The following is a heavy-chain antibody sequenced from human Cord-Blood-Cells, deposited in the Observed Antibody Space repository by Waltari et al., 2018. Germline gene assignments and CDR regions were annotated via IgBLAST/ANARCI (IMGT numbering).Heavy chain of an antibody. V-gene: IGHV1-46*01. CDR3: AREGLGDAFDI. CDR1: GYTFPSSY. Sequence: QVQLVQSGAEVKKPGASVKVSCTASGYTFPSSYMHWVRQAPGQGLEWMGIINPSGGSTSYAKKFQGRVTMTRDTSTSTVYMELSSLRSEDTAVYYCAREGLGDAFDIWGQGTMVTVSS. J-gene: IGHJ3*02. CDR2: INPSGGST.